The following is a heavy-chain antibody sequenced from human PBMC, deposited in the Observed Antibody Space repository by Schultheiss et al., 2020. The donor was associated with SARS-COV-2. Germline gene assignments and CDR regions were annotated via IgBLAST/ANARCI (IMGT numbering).Heavy chain of an antibody. D-gene: IGHD2-2*01. Sequence: SQTLSLTCTVSGGSISSGGYYWSWIRQHPGKGLEWIGYIYYSGSTYYNPSLKSRVTISVDTSKNQFSLKLSSVTAADTAVYYCARVGCSSTSCYQNDYWGQGTLVTVSS. V-gene: IGHV4-31*03. CDR2: IYYSGST. CDR1: GGSISSGGYY. J-gene: IGHJ4*02. CDR3: ARVGCSSTSCYQNDY.